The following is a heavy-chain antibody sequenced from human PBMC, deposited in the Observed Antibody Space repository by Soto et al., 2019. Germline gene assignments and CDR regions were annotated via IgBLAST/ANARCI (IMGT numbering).Heavy chain of an antibody. Sequence: QVQLQESGPGLVKPSQTLSLTCTVSGGSIRSEDYYWSWIRQPPGKGLEWIGYISYSGSTAYKSSLRNRVITSADTSKNPVSLKLNSATAADPAVYYCARVRIVGSTTFDSWGQGTLVTVSS. J-gene: IGHJ4*02. D-gene: IGHD1-26*01. V-gene: IGHV4-30-4*01. CDR3: ARVRIVGSTTFDS. CDR2: ISYSGST. CDR1: GGSIRSEDYY.